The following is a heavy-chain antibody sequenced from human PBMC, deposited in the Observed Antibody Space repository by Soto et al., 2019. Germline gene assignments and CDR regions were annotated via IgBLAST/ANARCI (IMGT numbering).Heavy chain of an antibody. CDR3: ARPGVRGRYYYYGMDV. D-gene: IGHD3-10*01. Sequence: SETLSLTCAVYGGSFSGYYWSWIRQPPGKGLEWIGEINHSGSTNYNPSLKSRVTISVDTSKNQFSLKLSSVTAADTAVYYCARPGVRGRYYYYGMDVWGHGTTVTVSS. CDR2: INHSGST. V-gene: IGHV4-34*01. J-gene: IGHJ6*02. CDR1: GGSFSGYY.